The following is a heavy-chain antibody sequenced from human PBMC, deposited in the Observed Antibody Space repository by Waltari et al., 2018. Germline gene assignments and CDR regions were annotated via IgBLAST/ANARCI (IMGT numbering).Heavy chain of an antibody. J-gene: IGHJ5*02. D-gene: IGHD6-6*01. CDR1: AVTFISYT. Sequence: QVPLVQSGAEVKKPGSSVKVCCKASAVTFISYTNSWVRQAPGQGLEWMGRIIPILGIANYATKFQGSVKITADKSTSTAYMELSSLRSEDTAVYYCARDRTSIGANHNWFDPWGQGTLVTVSS. V-gene: IGHV1-69*08. CDR2: IIPILGIA. CDR3: ARDRTSIGANHNWFDP.